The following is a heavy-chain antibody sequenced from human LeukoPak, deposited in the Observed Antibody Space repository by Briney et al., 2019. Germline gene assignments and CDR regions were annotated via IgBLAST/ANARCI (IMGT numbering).Heavy chain of an antibody. Sequence: GRSLRLSCAASGFTFSSYGMHWVRQAPGKGLEWVAVIWYDGSNKYYADSVKGRFTISRDNSKNTLYLQMNSLRAEDTAVYYRAKSDRFYYDSSGYFLRYYYYGMDVWGQGTTVTVSS. J-gene: IGHJ6*02. V-gene: IGHV3-33*06. CDR1: GFTFSSYG. CDR2: IWYDGSNK. D-gene: IGHD3-22*01. CDR3: AKSDRFYYDSSGYFLRYYYYGMDV.